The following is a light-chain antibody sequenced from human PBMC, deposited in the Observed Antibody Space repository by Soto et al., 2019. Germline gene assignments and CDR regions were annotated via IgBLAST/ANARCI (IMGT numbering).Light chain of an antibody. Sequence: DIQMTQSPSTLSASVGDRVTITCRASQSIRNWLAWYQQQPGKAPKLLIYDASSLESGVPSRFSGSGSGTEFTLTINSLQPDDFATYYCQQYNTYWTFGQGTKVEIK. CDR2: DAS. CDR1: QSIRNW. CDR3: QQYNTYWT. V-gene: IGKV1-5*01. J-gene: IGKJ1*01.